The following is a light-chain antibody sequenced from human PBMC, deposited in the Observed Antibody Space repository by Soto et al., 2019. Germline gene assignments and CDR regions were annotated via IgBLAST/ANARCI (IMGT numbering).Light chain of an antibody. CDR1: SSDIGAYHY. Sequence: QSARTQAASVSGSPGQSITISCTGTSSDIGAYHYVSWYQQRPGKVPKVMIYAVNNRPSGISNRFSGSKSGNTASLTISGLQAEDEAVYYCNSYTNSDTVVFGGGTKLTVL. J-gene: IGLJ2*01. CDR2: AVN. CDR3: NSYTNSDTVV. V-gene: IGLV2-14*01.